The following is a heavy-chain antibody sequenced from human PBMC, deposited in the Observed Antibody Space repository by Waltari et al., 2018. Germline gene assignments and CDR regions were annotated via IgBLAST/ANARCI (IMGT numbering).Heavy chain of an antibody. CDR1: GFTFSRSW. Sequence: EVQLVESGGDLVQPGGSLRLSCAASGFTFSRSWMTWVRQAPGKVLEWVGNIQQNGSEKWYADSVRGRFTISRDNAMNSLYLQMNSLRVEDTAVYYCARDLVATPPWGQGTLVTVSS. D-gene: IGHD2-21*02. CDR2: IQQNGSEK. J-gene: IGHJ5*02. V-gene: IGHV3-7*01. CDR3: ARDLVATPP.